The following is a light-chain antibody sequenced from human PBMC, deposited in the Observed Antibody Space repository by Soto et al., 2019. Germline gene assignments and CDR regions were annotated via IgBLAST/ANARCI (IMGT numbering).Light chain of an antibody. CDR1: QTIGKW. Sequence: DIQMTQSPPSLSASVGDRVTITCRTSQTIGKWLNWYQQKPRKAPKLLIFHISNLQSDVPSRFRGSGSGTDFTLSISGLQPEDFATYFCQQNYPVPWTFGQGTKVEVK. CDR2: HIS. J-gene: IGKJ1*01. CDR3: QQNYPVPWT. V-gene: IGKV1-39*01.